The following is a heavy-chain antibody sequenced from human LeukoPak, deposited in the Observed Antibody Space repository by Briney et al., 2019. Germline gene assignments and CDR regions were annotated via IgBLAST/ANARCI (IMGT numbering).Heavy chain of an antibody. V-gene: IGHV1-8*02. CDR3: ARGRGGGYSYGFVRPWGLPAAPPDDY. D-gene: IGHD5-18*01. CDR1: GYTFTGYY. Sequence: GASVKVSCKASGYTFTGYYMHWVRQAPGQGLEWMGWINPNSGGTGYAQKFQGRVTMTRNTSISTAYMELSSLRSEDTAVYYCARGRGGGYSYGFVRPWGLPAAPPDDYWGQGTLVTVSS. CDR2: INPNSGGT. J-gene: IGHJ4*02.